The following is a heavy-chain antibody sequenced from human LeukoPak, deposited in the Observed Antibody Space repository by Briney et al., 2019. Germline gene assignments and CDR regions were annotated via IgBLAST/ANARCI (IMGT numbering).Heavy chain of an antibody. D-gene: IGHD3-9*01. CDR1: GGSISSYY. J-gene: IGHJ2*01. CDR2: INYSGNS. V-gene: IGHV4-59*01. CDR3: ARRTYYDTLTGYKYWYFDL. Sequence: SETLSLTCTVSGGSISSYYWSWVRQPPGKGLQWIGYINYSGNSDYNPSLQSRVTMSVDTYKNQFSLKLNSVTAADTAVYYCARRTYYDTLTGYKYWYFDLWGRGTLVTDSS.